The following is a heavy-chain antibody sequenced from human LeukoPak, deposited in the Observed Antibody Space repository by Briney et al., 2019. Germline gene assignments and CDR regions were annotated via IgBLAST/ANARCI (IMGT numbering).Heavy chain of an antibody. J-gene: IGHJ4*02. CDR1: GFTFSSYW. CDR2: IKQDGSEK. D-gene: IGHD3-10*01. CDR3: ARDTLKRYGSGSYYNPL. V-gene: IGHV3-7*01. Sequence: GGSLRLSCAASGFTFSSYWMSWVRQAPGKGLEWVANIKQDGSEKYYVDSVKGRFTISRDNAKNSLYLQMNSLRAEDTAVYYCARDTLKRYGSGSYYNPLGGQGTLVTVSS.